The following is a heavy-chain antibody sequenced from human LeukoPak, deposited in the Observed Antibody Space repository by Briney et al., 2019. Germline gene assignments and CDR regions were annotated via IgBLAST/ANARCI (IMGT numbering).Heavy chain of an antibody. Sequence: SETLSLTCTVSGGSISRGSYYWSWIRQPPEKGLEWIGYIYYSGSTNYNPSLKSRVTISVDTPKNQFSLKLSSVTAADTAVYYCARDTGNWFDPWGQGTLVTVSS. CDR2: IYYSGST. J-gene: IGHJ5*02. CDR1: GGSISRGSYY. CDR3: ARDTGNWFDP. V-gene: IGHV4-61*01. D-gene: IGHD2-8*02.